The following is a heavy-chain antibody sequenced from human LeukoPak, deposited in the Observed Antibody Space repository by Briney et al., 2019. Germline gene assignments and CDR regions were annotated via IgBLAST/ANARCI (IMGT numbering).Heavy chain of an antibody. CDR2: INWNGGST. J-gene: IGHJ4*02. CDR1: GFTFDDYG. D-gene: IGHD1-7*01. V-gene: IGHV3-20*04. CDR3: ARDRDWNSGFDY. Sequence: PGRSLRLSCAAAGFTFDDYGMSWVREAPGKGLEWVSGINWNGGSTGYADSVKGRFTISRDNARNSLYLQMNSLRAEDTAVYYCARDRDWNSGFDYWGQGTLVTVSS.